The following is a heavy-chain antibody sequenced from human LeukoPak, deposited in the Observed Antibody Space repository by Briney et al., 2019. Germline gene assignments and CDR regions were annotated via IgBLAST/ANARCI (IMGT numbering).Heavy chain of an antibody. CDR2: INHSGST. CDR1: GGSFSGYY. Sequence: SETLSLTCAVYGGSFSGYYWSWIRQPPGKGLEWIGEINHSGSTNYNPSLKSRVTISVDTSKNQFSLKLSSVTAADTAVYYCARQGYYYGSGSYYVKFYYYMDVWGKGTTVTISS. D-gene: IGHD3-10*01. V-gene: IGHV4-34*01. J-gene: IGHJ6*03. CDR3: ARQGYYYGSGSYYVKFYYYMDV.